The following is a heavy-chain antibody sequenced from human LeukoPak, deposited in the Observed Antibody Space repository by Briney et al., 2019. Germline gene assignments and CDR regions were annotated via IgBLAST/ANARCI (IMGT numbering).Heavy chain of an antibody. CDR2: INHSGST. J-gene: IGHJ4*02. Sequence: SETLSLTCAVYGGSFSGYYWSWIRQPPGKGLEWVGEINHSGSTNYNPSLKSRVTISVNTSNNQGSLKRSSVTAAGTAVYYSAASTYYDILTGYSIFDYWGQGTLVTVSS. D-gene: IGHD3-9*01. V-gene: IGHV4-34*01. CDR3: AASTYYDILTGYSIFDY. CDR1: GGSFSGYY.